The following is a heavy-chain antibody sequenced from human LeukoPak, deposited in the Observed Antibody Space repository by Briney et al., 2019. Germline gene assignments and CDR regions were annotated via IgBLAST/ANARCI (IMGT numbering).Heavy chain of an antibody. CDR3: ARLGLHENYDFWSGYKSYP. V-gene: IGHV4-39*01. CDR1: GGSISSSSYY. D-gene: IGHD3-3*01. CDR2: IYYSGST. J-gene: IGHJ4*02. Sequence: PSETLSLTCTVSGGSISSSSYYWGWIRQPPGKGLEWIGSIYYSGSTYYNPSLKSRVTISVDTSKNQFSLKLSSVTAADTAVYYCARLGLHENYDFWSGYKSYPWGQGTLVTVSS.